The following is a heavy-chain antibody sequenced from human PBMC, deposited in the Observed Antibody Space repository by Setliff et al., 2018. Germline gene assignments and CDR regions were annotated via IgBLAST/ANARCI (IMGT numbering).Heavy chain of an antibody. D-gene: IGHD3-22*01. CDR3: ARESRYYYDNLGTLDY. CDR1: GGSISSYY. J-gene: IGHJ4*02. Sequence: LSLTCTVSGGSISSYYWSWIRQPPGKGLEWIGYIYYSGSTYYNPSLKSRVSISVDTSKNQFSLKLSSVTAADTAVYYCARESRYYYDNLGTLDYWGQGTLVTVSS. CDR2: IYYSGST. V-gene: IGHV4-59*12.